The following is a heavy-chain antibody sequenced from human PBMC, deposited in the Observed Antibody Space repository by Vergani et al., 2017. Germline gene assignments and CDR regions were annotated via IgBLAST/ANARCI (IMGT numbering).Heavy chain of an antibody. J-gene: IGHJ5*02. CDR3: ARDNEPLNEKVYEILTGYPSSGWFDP. CDR1: GYTFTSYA. D-gene: IGHD3-9*01. CDR2: INTNTGNP. Sequence: QVQLVQSGSELKKPGASVKVSCKASGYTFTSYAMNWVRQAPGQGLEWMGWINTNTGNPTYAQGFTGRFVFSLDTSVSTAYLQISSLKAEDTAVYYCARDNEPLNEKVYEILTGYPSSGWFDPWGQGTLVTVSS. V-gene: IGHV7-4-1*02.